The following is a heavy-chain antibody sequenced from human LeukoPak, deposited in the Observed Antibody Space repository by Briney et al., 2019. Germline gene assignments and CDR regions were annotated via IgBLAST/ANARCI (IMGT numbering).Heavy chain of an antibody. J-gene: IGHJ5*02. Sequence: GGSLRLSCAASGFTFSSYAMSWVRQAPGKGLEWVSAISGSGGSTYYADSVKGRFTISRDNSKNTLYLQMNSLRAEDTAVYYCARLLRYDFWSKSWWFDPWGQGTLVTVSS. D-gene: IGHD3-3*01. V-gene: IGHV3-23*01. CDR2: ISGSGGST. CDR1: GFTFSSYA. CDR3: ARLLRYDFWSKSWWFDP.